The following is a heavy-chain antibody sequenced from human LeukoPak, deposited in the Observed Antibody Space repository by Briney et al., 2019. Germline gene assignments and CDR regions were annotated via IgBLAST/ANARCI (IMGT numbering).Heavy chain of an antibody. V-gene: IGHV3-30-3*01. Sequence: GVSLRLSCAASGFTFSSYDMHWVRQAPGKGLEWVANISYDGSNKYYADSVKGRFTISRDNSKNTLYLQMNSLRAEATAVYYCASGSGKYSGSWYGEGDYWGQGTLVTVSS. CDR1: GFTFSSYD. CDR2: ISYDGSNK. J-gene: IGHJ4*02. CDR3: ASGSGKYSGSWYGEGDY. D-gene: IGHD6-13*01.